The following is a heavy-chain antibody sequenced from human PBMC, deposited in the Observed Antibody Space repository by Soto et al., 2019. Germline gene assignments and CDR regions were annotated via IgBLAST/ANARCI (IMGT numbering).Heavy chain of an antibody. CDR3: ARAVVGGNFDA. V-gene: IGHV4-4*02. CDR2: IHHSGSI. J-gene: IGHJ4*02. D-gene: IGHD2-15*01. CDR1: GGSISSSNW. Sequence: QVQLQESGPGLVKPSGTLSLTCAVSGGSISSSNWWSWVRPSPGKGLEWIGEIHHSGSINYNPSRQSRVAISVDKSKKQCWLKLSSVTAADTAVYYCARAVVGGNFDAWGQGTLVTVSS.